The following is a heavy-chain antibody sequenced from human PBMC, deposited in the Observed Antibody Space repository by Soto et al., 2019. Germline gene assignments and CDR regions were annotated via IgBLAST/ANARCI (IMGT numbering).Heavy chain of an antibody. CDR1: GFSLNTDGEG. D-gene: IGHD3-10*01. J-gene: IGHJ4*02. CDR3: AHSRNLITEDAQVGDFDY. CDR2: IYWDDDE. Sequence: QITLKESGPTQVNPTQTLTLTCSFSGFSLNTDGEGVGWVRQPPGEALEWLALIYWDDDERYSPSLKTRLTITKDPSKNQVVLIMTNMVPVDTATYYCAHSRNLITEDAQVGDFDYWGQGTLVTVSS. V-gene: IGHV2-5*02.